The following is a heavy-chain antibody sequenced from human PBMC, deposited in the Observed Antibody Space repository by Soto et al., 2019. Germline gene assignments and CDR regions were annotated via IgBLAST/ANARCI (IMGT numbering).Heavy chain of an antibody. CDR2: ITYDGSNK. CDR1: GFTFSSYG. Sequence: GGSLRLSCVASGFTFSSYGMHWVRQAPGKGLEWVAVITYDGSNKHYADSVKGRFTIARDNSKNTLFLQMDSLRAEDTSTYYCARGLAVIWYRGFDYWGQGALVTVSS. J-gene: IGHJ4*02. D-gene: IGHD3-10*01. V-gene: IGHV3-30*03. CDR3: ARGLAVIWYRGFDY.